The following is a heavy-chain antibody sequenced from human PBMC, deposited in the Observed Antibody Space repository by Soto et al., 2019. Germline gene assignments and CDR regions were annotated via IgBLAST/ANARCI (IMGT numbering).Heavy chain of an antibody. CDR2: ISSSSKDT. CDR3: ARGAWGGDAIHV. Sequence: EVLLVASGGGLAKPGGSPTLSCAASGFTFNTYTINWVRQAPGKGLEWVASISSSSKDTFYADSVKARITIPRDNVKAAVYLQMSSLGAGGTALYYCARGAWGGDAIHVLGQGPTVTVSS. CDR1: GFTFNTYT. D-gene: IGHD2-21*02. J-gene: IGHJ6*01. V-gene: IGHV3-21*01.